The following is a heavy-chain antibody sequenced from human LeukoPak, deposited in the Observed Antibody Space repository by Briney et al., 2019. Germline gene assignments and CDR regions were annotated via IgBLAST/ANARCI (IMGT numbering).Heavy chain of an antibody. J-gene: IGHJ3*02. D-gene: IGHD4-17*01. V-gene: IGHV1-18*01. CDR1: GYIFTSYN. CDR3: AGDEGYDYGDPGAFDI. Sequence: ASVKVSCKASGYIFTSYNINWVRQAPGQGLEWMGWISPYNANTNYAQKLQGRVTMTTDTSTSTAYMELGSLRSDDTAVYYCAGDEGYDYGDPGAFDIWGQGTMVTVSS. CDR2: ISPYNANT.